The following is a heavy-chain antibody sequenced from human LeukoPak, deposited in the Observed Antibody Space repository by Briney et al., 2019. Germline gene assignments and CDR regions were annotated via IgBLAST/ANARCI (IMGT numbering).Heavy chain of an antibody. D-gene: IGHD1-26*01. CDR2: ILYDGTAE. CDR3: AKRDPTTMAIVGATSPGNWFFDL. CDR1: GFSFSSYG. J-gene: IGHJ2*01. V-gene: IGHV3-33*03. Sequence: GGSLRLSCEASGFSFSSYGMHWVRQAPGKGLEWVAFILYDGTAEYYADSVKGRFTISRDNSKNTLHLEMKSPTVEDTAVYYCAKRDPTTMAIVGATSPGNWFFDLWGRGTLVIVSS.